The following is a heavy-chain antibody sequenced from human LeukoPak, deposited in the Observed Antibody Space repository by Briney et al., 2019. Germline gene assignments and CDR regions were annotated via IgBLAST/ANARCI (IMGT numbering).Heavy chain of an antibody. CDR1: GYTFTGYY. Sequence: ASVKVSCKASGYTFTGYYMHWVRQAPGQRLEWMGWINAGNGNTKYSQEFQGRVTITRDTSASTAYMELSSLRSEDMAVYYCAREGIGDQIPYSSSWAHAFDIWGQGTMVTVSS. J-gene: IGHJ3*02. CDR2: INAGNGNT. D-gene: IGHD6-13*01. V-gene: IGHV1-3*03. CDR3: AREGIGDQIPYSSSWAHAFDI.